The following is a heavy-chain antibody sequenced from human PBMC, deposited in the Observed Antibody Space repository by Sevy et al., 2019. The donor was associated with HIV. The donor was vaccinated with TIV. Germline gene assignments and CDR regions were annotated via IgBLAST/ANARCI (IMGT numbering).Heavy chain of an antibody. V-gene: IGHV3-23*01. CDR2: LNGSGGRT. D-gene: IGHD1-26*01. CDR1: GFTFSSFA. Sequence: GGSLRLSCAASGFTFSSFAMSWVRQTPGKGLEWVSGLNGSGGRTYYPDSVKGRFTISRDNSKNTLYLHMNSLRAEDTAVYYCAKDTDSGSYLNDAFDIWGQGTMVTVS. J-gene: IGHJ3*02. CDR3: AKDTDSGSYLNDAFDI.